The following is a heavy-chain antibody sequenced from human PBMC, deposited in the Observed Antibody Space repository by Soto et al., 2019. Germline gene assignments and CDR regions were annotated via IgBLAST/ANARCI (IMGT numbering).Heavy chain of an antibody. D-gene: IGHD2-21*02. CDR1: GYTFTSYG. J-gene: IGHJ5*02. Sequence: QVQLVQSGAEVKKPGASVKVSCKASGYTFTSYGISWVRQAPGQGLEWMGWISVYNGNTNYAQKLQGRVSMTTDTSXSXGDMELRSLRSDDTAVYYCARVQNHVVVTSNSWFDPWGQGTLVTVSS. CDR2: ISVYNGNT. CDR3: ARVQNHVVVTSNSWFDP. V-gene: IGHV1-18*01.